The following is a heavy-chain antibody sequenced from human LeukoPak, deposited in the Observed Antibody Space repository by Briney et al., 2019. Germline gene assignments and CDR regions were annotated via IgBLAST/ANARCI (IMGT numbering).Heavy chain of an antibody. Sequence: PSESLSLTCTVSLGPISSHDWSWIRQPPWKGLEWIGYVSFSGTTKYSPSLNSRVTISRDTSKNQFSLRVNSVTAADTAVYYCTRSRVSGSYFDYHSGMDVWGQGTTVIVS. D-gene: IGHD1-26*01. J-gene: IGHJ6*02. CDR1: LGPISSHD. V-gene: IGHV4-59*11. CDR3: TRSRVSGSYFDYHSGMDV. CDR2: VSFSGTT.